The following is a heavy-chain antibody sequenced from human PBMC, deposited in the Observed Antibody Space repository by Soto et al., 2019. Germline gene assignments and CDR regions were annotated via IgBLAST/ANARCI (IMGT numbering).Heavy chain of an antibody. CDR3: AKDRIVGTNGVGAFDI. V-gene: IGHV3-23*01. CDR2: ISGSGGST. Sequence: EVQLLESGGGLVQPGGSLRLSCAASGFTFSSYAMSWVRQAPGKGLEWVSAISGSGGSTYYADSVKGRFTISRDNSKNTLYLQMNSMRAEDTAVYYYAKDRIVGTNGVGAFDIWGQGTMVTVSS. CDR1: GFTFSSYA. D-gene: IGHD1-26*01. J-gene: IGHJ3*02.